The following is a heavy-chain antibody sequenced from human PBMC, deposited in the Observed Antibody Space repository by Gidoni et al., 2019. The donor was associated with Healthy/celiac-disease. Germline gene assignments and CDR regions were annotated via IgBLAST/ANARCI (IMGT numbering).Heavy chain of an antibody. V-gene: IGHV3-15*02. D-gene: IGHD3-22*01. Sequence: EVQLVESGGAVVKPGGSLRRSCAASVFTFSNAWMSWFCQAPGKGLEWVGRIKRKTDGGTTDYAAPVKGRFTISKDDSKNTVYVQMNSLKSEDTAVYYCTTYQNYYDSSGYPHDAFDIWGPGTMVTVSS. CDR3: TTYQNYYDSSGYPHDAFDI. CDR1: VFTFSNAW. J-gene: IGHJ3*02. CDR2: IKRKTDGGTT.